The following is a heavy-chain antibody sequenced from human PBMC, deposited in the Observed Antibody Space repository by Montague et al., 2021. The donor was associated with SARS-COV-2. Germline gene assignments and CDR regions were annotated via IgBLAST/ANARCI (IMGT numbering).Heavy chain of an antibody. CDR3: ARLGEGVVPAPILGIGPFYSYFYMDV. CDR1: SGSFSGYY. J-gene: IGHJ6*03. Sequence: SETLSLTCAVYSGSFSGYYWNWIRQPPGKGLEWIGEINHSGSANYNPSLKRRVTISVDTSKNQFSLKLNSVTAADTAVYYCARLGEGVVPAPILGIGPFYSYFYMDVWGKGATVTVS. V-gene: IGHV4-34*01. D-gene: IGHD2-2*02. CDR2: INHSGSA.